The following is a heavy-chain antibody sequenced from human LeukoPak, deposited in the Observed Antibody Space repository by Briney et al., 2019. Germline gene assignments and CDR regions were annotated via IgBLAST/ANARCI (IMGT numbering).Heavy chain of an antibody. CDR2: ISYDGSKK. CDR3: ARRAGAYSHPYDY. Sequence: GGSLRLSCAASGFTFSSYAMHWVRQAPGKGLEWVAVISYDGSKKYYADYVKGRFTISRDKSKNTLYLQMNSLRAEDTVVYYCARRAGAYSHPYDYWGQGTLVTVSS. D-gene: IGHD4/OR15-4a*01. J-gene: IGHJ4*02. V-gene: IGHV3-30*04. CDR1: GFTFSSYA.